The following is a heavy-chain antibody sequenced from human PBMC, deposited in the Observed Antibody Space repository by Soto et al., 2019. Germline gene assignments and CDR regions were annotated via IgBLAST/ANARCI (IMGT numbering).Heavy chain of an antibody. CDR3: AREDSIIIPAVSDF. CDR2: ISKSDYT. D-gene: IGHD2-2*01. CDR1: GFAFNNYG. V-gene: IGHV3-21*01. J-gene: IGHJ4*02. Sequence: GGSLRLSCTVSGFAFNNYGINWVRQAPGKGPEWVSSISKSDYTYYSDSVKGRFTISRDNAKNSVSLQMNTLRVEDTAVYYCAREDSIIIPAVSDFWGQGTLVTVSS.